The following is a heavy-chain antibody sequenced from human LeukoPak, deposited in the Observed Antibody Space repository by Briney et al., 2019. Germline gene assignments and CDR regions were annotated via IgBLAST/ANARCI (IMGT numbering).Heavy chain of an antibody. CDR2: IHHSGNT. CDR3: ARGVGCSGGSCYSVYWLDP. D-gene: IGHD2-15*01. Sequence: SETLSLTCTVSGASISGYYWSWIRQPPGKGLEWIVYIHHSGNTKYNSSLKSRVTTSVDTSRSQFSLKLSSVTAADTAVYYCARGVGCSGGSCYSVYWLDPWGQGTLVAVSS. J-gene: IGHJ5*02. CDR1: GASISGYY. V-gene: IGHV4-59*01.